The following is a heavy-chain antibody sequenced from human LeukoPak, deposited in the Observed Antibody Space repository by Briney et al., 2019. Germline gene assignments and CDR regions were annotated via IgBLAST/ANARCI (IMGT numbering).Heavy chain of an antibody. CDR3: ARDGPSYYYYYMDV. J-gene: IGHJ6*03. V-gene: IGHV3-74*01. CDR2: INTDGSST. Sequence: GGSLRLSCAASGFTFRSYWMHWVRQAPGKGLVWVSRINTDGSSTSYADSVKGRFTISRDNDKNTLYLQMNSLRAEDTAVYYCARDGPSYYYYYMDVWGKGTTVTVSS. CDR1: GFTFRSYW.